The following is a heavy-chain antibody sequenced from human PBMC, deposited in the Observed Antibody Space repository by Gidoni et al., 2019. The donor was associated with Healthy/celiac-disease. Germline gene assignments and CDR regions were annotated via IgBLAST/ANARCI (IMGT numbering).Heavy chain of an antibody. CDR1: GFTFSDYY. J-gene: IGHJ2*01. D-gene: IGHD4-17*01. V-gene: IGHV3-11*01. CDR2: ISSSGSTI. Sequence: QVQLVESGGGLVKPGGSLRLSCAASGFTFSDYYMSWSRQAPGKGLEWVSYISSSGSTIYYADSVKGRFTISRDNAKNSLYLQMNSLRAEDTAVYYCATHPPPMTTVVKAASAMRWYFDLWGRGTLVTVSS. CDR3: ATHPPPMTTVVKAASAMRWYFDL.